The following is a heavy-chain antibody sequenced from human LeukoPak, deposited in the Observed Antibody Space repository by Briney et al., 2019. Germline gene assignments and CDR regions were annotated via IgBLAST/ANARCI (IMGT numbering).Heavy chain of an antibody. D-gene: IGHD6-19*01. J-gene: IGHJ4*02. CDR1: GFTFRSYW. CDR2: IKQDGSEK. V-gene: IGHV3-7*01. Sequence: GGSLRLSCAASGFTFRSYWMTWVRQAPGKGLEWVANIKQDGSEKYYVDSLKGRFTISRDNAKNSLYLQMNSLRAEDTAVYYCARHVADTDTYYFDYWGQGTLVTVSS. CDR3: ARHVADTDTYYFDY.